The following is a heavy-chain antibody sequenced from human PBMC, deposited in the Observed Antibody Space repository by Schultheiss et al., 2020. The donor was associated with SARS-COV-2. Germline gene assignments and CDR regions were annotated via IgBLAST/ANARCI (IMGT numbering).Heavy chain of an antibody. V-gene: IGHV3-11*06. CDR2: ISSSSSYT. CDR3: SRCAAARNPEYILSAYYYGMDV. J-gene: IGHJ6*02. Sequence: GGSLRLSCAASGFTFSDYYMSWIRQAPGKGVEWVSYISSSSSYTNYADSVKGRFTISRDNAKTSLYLQMNSLRAEDTAVYYGSRCAAARNPEYILSAYYYGMDVWGQGTTVTVSS. CDR1: GFTFSDYY. D-gene: IGHD6-6*01.